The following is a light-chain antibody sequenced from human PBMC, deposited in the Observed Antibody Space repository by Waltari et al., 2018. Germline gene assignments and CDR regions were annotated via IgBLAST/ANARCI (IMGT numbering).Light chain of an antibody. CDR2: NVS. CDR3: CSYAGSTTSVV. V-gene: IGLV2-23*02. CDR1: RRDVGGYKY. J-gene: IGLJ3*02. Sequence: QSALTQPASVSGSPGQSITISCPGTRRDVGGYKYVSWYQQHPGKAPKLMIYNVSKRPSGVSNRFSGSKSGNTASLTISGLQAEDEADYYCCSYAGSTTSVVFGGGTKVTVL.